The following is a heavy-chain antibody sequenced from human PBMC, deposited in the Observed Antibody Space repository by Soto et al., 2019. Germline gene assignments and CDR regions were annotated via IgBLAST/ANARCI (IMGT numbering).Heavy chain of an antibody. J-gene: IGHJ6*02. CDR1: GFTFSSYG. CDR3: AKGDGRGYSDGNSSYYGMDV. V-gene: IGHV3-30*18. CDR2: ISYDGSNK. Sequence: GGSLRLSCAASGFTFSSYGMHWVRQAPGKGLEWVAVISYDGSNKYYADSVKGRFTISRDNSKNTLYLQMNSLRAEDTAVYYCAKGDGRGYSDGNSSYYGMDVWGQGTTVTVSS. D-gene: IGHD5-18*01.